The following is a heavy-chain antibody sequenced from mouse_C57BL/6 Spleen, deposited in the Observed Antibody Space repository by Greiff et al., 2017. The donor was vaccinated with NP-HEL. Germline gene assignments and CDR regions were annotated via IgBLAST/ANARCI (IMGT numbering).Heavy chain of an antibody. CDR1: GYTFTSYW. CDR2: IDPSDSYT. CDR3: ARWWVAMDY. J-gene: IGHJ4*01. V-gene: IGHV1-69*01. Sequence: QVQLQQSGAELVMPGASVKLSCKASGYTFTSYWMHWVKQRPGQGLEWIGEIDPSDSYTNYNQKFKGKSTLTVDKSSSTAYMQLSSLTSEDSAVYYCARWWVAMDYWGQGTSVTVSS. D-gene: IGHD1-1*02.